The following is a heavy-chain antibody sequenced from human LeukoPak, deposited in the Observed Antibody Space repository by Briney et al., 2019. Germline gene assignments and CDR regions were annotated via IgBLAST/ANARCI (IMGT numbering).Heavy chain of an antibody. CDR2: IYHSGST. D-gene: IGHD2-2*01. V-gene: IGHV4-38-2*02. CDR3: ARGYCSSTSCYPYYYMDV. J-gene: IGHJ6*03. CDR1: GYSISSGYY. Sequence: SETLSLTCTVSGYSISSGYYWGWIRQPPGKGLEWIGSIYHSGSTYYNPSLKSRVTISVDTSKNQFSLKLSSVTAADTAVYYCARGYCSSTSCYPYYYMDVWGKGTTVTVSS.